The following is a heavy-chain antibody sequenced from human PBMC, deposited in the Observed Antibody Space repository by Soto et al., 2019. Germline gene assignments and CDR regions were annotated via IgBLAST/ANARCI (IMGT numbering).Heavy chain of an antibody. CDR2: INHSGST. Sequence: SETLSLTCAVYGGSFSGYYWSWIRQPPGKGLEWIGEINHSGSTNYNPSLKSRVTISVDTSKNQFSLKLSSVTAADTAVYYCARGRGRITIFGVVILAFDPWGQGTLVTVSS. D-gene: IGHD3-3*01. CDR1: GGSFSGYY. V-gene: IGHV4-34*01. CDR3: ARGRGRITIFGVVILAFDP. J-gene: IGHJ5*02.